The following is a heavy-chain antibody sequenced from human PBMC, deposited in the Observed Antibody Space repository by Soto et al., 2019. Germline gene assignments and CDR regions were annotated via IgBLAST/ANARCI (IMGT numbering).Heavy chain of an antibody. D-gene: IGHD2-21*01. V-gene: IGHV4-4*02. CDR1: GDSINSSHW. Sequence: PSETLSLTCAVSGDSINSSHWWSWVRQPPGKGLEWIGQISHSGSTNYNPSLTSRVTISVDTSKKHFSLKLTSVTDADTAAYYCARADSTLVNSYSLDVWGQGTTVTVSS. CDR2: ISHSGST. CDR3: ARADSTLVNSYSLDV. J-gene: IGHJ6*02.